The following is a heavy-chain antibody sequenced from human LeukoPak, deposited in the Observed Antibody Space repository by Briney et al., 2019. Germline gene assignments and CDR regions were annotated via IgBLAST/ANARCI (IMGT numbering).Heavy chain of an antibody. D-gene: IGHD6-13*01. CDR3: AKDRGAAAAGRYFDY. CDR2: IGAGGTFT. J-gene: IGHJ4*02. CDR1: GFTFSSYA. V-gene: IGHV3-23*01. Sequence: GGSLRLSCTASGFTFSSYAMNWVRQAPGKGLEWVSGIGAGGTFTYYADSVKGRFTISRDNSKNTLYLQMNSLRAEDTAVYYCAKDRGAAAAGRYFDYWGQGTLVTVSS.